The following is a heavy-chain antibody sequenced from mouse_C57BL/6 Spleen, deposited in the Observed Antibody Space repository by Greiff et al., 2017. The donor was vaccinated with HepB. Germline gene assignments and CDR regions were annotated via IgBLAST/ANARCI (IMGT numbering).Heavy chain of an antibody. D-gene: IGHD2-3*01. CDR2: INPSNGGT. CDR3: ARYGYYEAWFAY. V-gene: IGHV1-53*01. CDR1: GYTFTSYW. J-gene: IGHJ3*01. Sequence: QVQLQHPGTELVKPGASVKLSCKASGYTFTSYWMHWVKQRPGQGLEWIGNINPSNGGTNYNEKFKSKATLTVDKSSSTAYMQLSSLTSEDSAVYYCARYGYYEAWFAYWGQGILVTVSA.